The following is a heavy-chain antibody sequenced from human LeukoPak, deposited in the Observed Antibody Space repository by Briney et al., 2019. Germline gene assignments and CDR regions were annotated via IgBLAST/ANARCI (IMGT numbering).Heavy chain of an antibody. J-gene: IGHJ4*02. CDR3: AKSYTYGWASYYNHYDY. CDR1: GFTFNNYA. V-gene: IGHV3-23*01. CDR2: ISSSDVNT. Sequence: GESLKISCAASGFTFNNYAMNWVRQAPGKGLGWILSISSSDVNTYYADSVKGRFTISRDNSENTLYLQMNSLRVEDTAVYYCAKSYTYGWASYYNHYDYWGQGTLVTVSS. D-gene: IGHD3-10*01.